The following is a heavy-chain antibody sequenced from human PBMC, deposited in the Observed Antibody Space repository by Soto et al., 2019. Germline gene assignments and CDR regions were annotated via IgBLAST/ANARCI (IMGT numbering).Heavy chain of an antibody. J-gene: IGHJ6*02. CDR3: SKGGSKAGMDV. V-gene: IGHV3-30*18. CDR1: GFTFSNYG. CDR2: ISYDVNNK. Sequence: XGSLRLSCAVSGFTFSNYGMHWVRQAPGKGLEWVALISYDVNNKYYADSVKGRFTISRDNSKNTLFLQMNGLRAEDTAVYYCSKGGSKAGMDVWGQGTTVTVSS. D-gene: IGHD1-26*01.